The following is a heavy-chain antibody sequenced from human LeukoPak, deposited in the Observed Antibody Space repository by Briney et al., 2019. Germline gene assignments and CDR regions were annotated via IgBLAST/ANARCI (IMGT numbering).Heavy chain of an antibody. Sequence: SQTLSLTCTVPGGSISSGDYYWSWIRQPPGKGLEWIGYIYYSENTYYNPSLKGRVTMSVDTSKNQFSLKLSSVTAADTAVYYCARSWGGDYALNSWGQGTLVTVSS. D-gene: IGHD4-17*01. CDR1: GGSISSGDYY. J-gene: IGHJ4*02. V-gene: IGHV4-30-4*01. CDR3: ARSWGGDYALNS. CDR2: IYYSENT.